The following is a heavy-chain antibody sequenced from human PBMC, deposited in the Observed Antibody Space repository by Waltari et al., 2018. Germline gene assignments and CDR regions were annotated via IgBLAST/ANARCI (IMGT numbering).Heavy chain of an antibody. D-gene: IGHD3-22*01. CDR3: ASLDYYDSSGYAPFDY. CDR1: GYTFTGYY. CDR2: INPNSGGT. J-gene: IGHJ4*02. Sequence: QVQLVQSGAEVKKPGASVKVSCKASGYTFTGYYMHWVRRAPGQGLEWMGRINPNSGGTNYAQKFQGRVTMTRDTSISTAYMELSRLRSDDTAVYYCASLDYYDSSGYAPFDYWGQGTLVTVSS. V-gene: IGHV1-2*06.